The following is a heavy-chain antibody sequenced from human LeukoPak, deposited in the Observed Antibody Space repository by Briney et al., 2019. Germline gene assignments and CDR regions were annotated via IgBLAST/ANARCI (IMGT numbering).Heavy chain of an antibody. Sequence: SVKLSCKASGGAGTIYGISWGRQAPGQGLGLMGGSIPIFGTANYAQKFQGRGTITADESTIKAYMELSSLRSADTAVYYCARQHCSITSCYTLDDYYYYGMDVWGQGTTVTVSS. J-gene: IGHJ6*02. CDR3: ARQHCSITSCYTLDDYYYYGMDV. D-gene: IGHD2-2*02. V-gene: IGHV1-69*13. CDR1: GGAGTIYG. CDR2: SIPIFGTA.